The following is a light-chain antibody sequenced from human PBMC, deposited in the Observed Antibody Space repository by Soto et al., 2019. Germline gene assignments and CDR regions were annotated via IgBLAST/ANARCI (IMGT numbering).Light chain of an antibody. CDR3: QVWDSSSDHPAVV. J-gene: IGLJ2*01. CDR2: YDS. Sequence: SYELTQPPSVSVAPGKTARITCGGNNIGSKSVHGYQQKPGQAPVLVIYYDSDRPSGIPERFSGSNSGNTATLTISRVEAGDEADYYCQVWDSSSDHPAVVFGGGTKVTVL. V-gene: IGLV3-21*04. CDR1: NIGSKS.